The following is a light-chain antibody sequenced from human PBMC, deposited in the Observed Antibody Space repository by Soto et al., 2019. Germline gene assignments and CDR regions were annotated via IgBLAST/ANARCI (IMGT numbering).Light chain of an antibody. V-gene: IGLV2-23*01. Sequence: QSALTQPASVSGSPGQSITISCTGVSNDVGSHNLVSWYQQHPGKAPKVIIYEGSKRPPGVSNRFAGSRPGNTASLTISGLQGEDGADYYCSSYAGSGTHVVFGGGTKLTVL. J-gene: IGLJ2*01. CDR2: EGS. CDR3: SSYAGSGTHVV. CDR1: SNDVGSHNL.